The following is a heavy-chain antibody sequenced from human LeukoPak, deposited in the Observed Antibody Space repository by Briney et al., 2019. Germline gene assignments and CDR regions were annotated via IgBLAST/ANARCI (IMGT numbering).Heavy chain of an antibody. V-gene: IGHV3-23*01. CDR1: GFTFSSLA. J-gene: IGHJ4*02. CDR2: ISGSGGNT. D-gene: IGHD2-15*01. CDR3: AKGGRCSGGSCYYLHDY. Sequence: PGGSLRLSCAVSGFTFSSLAMSWVRQAPGKGLEWVSAISGSGGNTYNADSVKGRFTISRDNSKNTLYLQMNSLRVEDTAVYYCAKGGRCSGGSCYYLHDYWGQGTPVTVSS.